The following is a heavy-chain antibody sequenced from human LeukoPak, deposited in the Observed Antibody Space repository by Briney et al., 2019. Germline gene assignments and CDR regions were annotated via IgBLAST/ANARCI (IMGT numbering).Heavy chain of an antibody. CDR1: GFTFSSYA. V-gene: IGHV3-30*04. CDR3: ATQPCSGGKCYLEN. J-gene: IGHJ4*02. CDR2: ISHGGYNK. D-gene: IGHD2-15*01. Sequence: GGSLRLSCGASGFTFSSYAMHWVRQAPGKGLEWVTVISHGGYNKYYADSVKGRFTISRDNSKNTLWLQVNSLRAEDTAVCYCATQPCSGGKCYLENWGQGTLVTVSS.